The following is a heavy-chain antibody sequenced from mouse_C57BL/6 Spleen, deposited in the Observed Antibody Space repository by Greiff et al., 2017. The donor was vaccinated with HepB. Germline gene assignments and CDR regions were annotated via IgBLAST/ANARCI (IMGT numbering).Heavy chain of an antibody. V-gene: IGHV1-55*01. CDR2: IYPGSGST. D-gene: IGHD1-1*01. CDR1: GYTFTSYW. J-gene: IGHJ3*01. Sequence: VQLQQPGAELVKPGASVKMSCKASGYTFTSYWITWVKQRPGQGLEWIGDIYPGSGSTNYNEKFKSKATLTVDTSSSTAYMQLSSLTSEDSAVYYCARWGYITTGAWFAYWGQGTLVTVSA. CDR3: ARWGYITTGAWFAY.